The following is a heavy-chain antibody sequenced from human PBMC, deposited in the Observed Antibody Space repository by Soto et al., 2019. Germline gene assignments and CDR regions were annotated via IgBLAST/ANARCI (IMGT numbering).Heavy chain of an antibody. CDR2: IYPGDSDT. CDR1: GYSFTSNW. D-gene: IGHD4-4*01. V-gene: IGHV5-51*01. J-gene: IGHJ6*02. CDR3: ARHPYSNYEGLYGFDV. Sequence: PGESLKISCKGSGYSFTSNWIAWVRQMPGKGLEWMGLIYPGDSDTRYSPSFQGQVTISVDKSISTAYLQWSRLKASDTAMYYCARHPYSNYEGLYGFDVWGQGTTVTVSS.